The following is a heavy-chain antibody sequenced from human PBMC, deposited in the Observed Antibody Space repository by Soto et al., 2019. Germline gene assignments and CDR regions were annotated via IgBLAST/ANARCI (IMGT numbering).Heavy chain of an antibody. J-gene: IGHJ4*02. CDR1: GFTFSGSA. CDR3: TSYSGRYNY. CDR2: IRSKANSYAT. Sequence: PVGSLRLSCAASGFTFSGSAMHWFREASVKGLEWVGRIRSKANSYATAYAASVKGRFTISRDDSKNTAYLQMNSLKTEDTAVYYCTSYSGRYNYWGQATLVTVSS. V-gene: IGHV3-73*01. D-gene: IGHD1-26*01.